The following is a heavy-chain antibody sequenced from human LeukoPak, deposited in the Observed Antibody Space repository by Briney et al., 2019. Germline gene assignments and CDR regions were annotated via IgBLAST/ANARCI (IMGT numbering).Heavy chain of an antibody. CDR2: MNPNSGNT. Sequence: GASVRVSCKASGYTFTSYDINWVRQATGQGLEWMGWMNPNSGNTGYAQKFQGRVIMTRNTSISTAYMELSSLRSEDTAVYYCARAAFWGSPATDYWGQGTLVTVSS. CDR1: GYTFTSYD. CDR3: ARAAFWGSPATDY. D-gene: IGHD7-27*01. V-gene: IGHV1-8*01. J-gene: IGHJ4*02.